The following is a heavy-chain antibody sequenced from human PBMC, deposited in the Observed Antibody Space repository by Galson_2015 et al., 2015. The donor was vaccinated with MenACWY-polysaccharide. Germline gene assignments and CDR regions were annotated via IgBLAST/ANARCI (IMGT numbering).Heavy chain of an antibody. D-gene: IGHD1-26*01. CDR2: IDWDDDK. CDR1: GFSLDTTKMR. J-gene: IGHJ4*02. Sequence: PALVKPTPTLTLTCTFSGFSLDTTKMRVSWIRQPPGKALVWLARIDWDDDKYYPTSLKTRLTISKDTSKNQVVLTMTNMDPVDTATYYCVRESGSYYQMDYWGQGTLVTVSS. CDR3: VRESGSYYQMDY. V-gene: IGHV2-70*04.